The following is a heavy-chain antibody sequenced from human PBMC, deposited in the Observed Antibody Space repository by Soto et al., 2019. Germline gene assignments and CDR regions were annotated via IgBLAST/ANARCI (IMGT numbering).Heavy chain of an antibody. D-gene: IGHD6-13*01. Sequence: ASVKVSCKASGYTFTGYYMHWVRQAPGQGLEWMGWINPNSGGTNYAQKFQGWVTMTRDTSISTAYMELSRLRSDDTAVYYCARDFTSGGRDVWYLLDYWGQGTLVTVSS. CDR3: ARDFTSGGRDVWYLLDY. CDR2: INPNSGGT. V-gene: IGHV1-2*04. J-gene: IGHJ4*02. CDR1: GYTFTGYY.